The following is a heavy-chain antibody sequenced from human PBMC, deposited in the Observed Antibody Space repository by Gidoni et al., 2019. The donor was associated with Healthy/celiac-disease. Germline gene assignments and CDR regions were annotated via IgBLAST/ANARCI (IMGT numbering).Heavy chain of an antibody. CDR3: AKGSTDPNSPMDV. J-gene: IGHJ6*04. CDR1: GFTFSSYA. V-gene: IGHV3-23*01. Sequence: EVQLLASGGGLVQPGGSLRLSCEASGFTFSSYAMSWVRQAPGKGLGWVSAICGSGGSTYCADSVKGRFTISRDNSKNTLYLQMNSLRAEDTAVYYCAKGSTDPNSPMDVWGKGTTVTVSS. D-gene: IGHD1-26*01. CDR2: ICGSGGST.